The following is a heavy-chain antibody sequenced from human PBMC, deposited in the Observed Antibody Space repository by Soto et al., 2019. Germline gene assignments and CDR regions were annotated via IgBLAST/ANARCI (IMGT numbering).Heavy chain of an antibody. CDR2: INPKSGGT. Sequence: ASLKVSCKASGYSFTDYHIHWVRQAPGQGLELLGRINPKSGGTSTAQKFQGWVTMTTDTSISTASMELTRLTSDDTAIYYCARGDSTDCSNGVCSFFYNHDMDVWGQGTTVTVYS. V-gene: IGHV1-2*04. CDR3: ARGDSTDCSNGVCSFFYNHDMDV. CDR1: GYSFTDYH. J-gene: IGHJ6*02. D-gene: IGHD2-8*01.